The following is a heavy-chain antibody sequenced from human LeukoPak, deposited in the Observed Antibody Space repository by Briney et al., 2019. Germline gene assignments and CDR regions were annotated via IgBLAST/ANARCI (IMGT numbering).Heavy chain of an antibody. CDR1: GGSISSYY. D-gene: IGHD3-22*01. V-gene: IGHV4-59*12. Sequence: SETLSLTCTVSGGSISSYYWSWIRQPPGKGLEWIGYIYYSGSTNYNPSLKSRVTISVDTSKNQFSLKLSSVTAADTAVYYCARGWHYYDSSAIPHAFDIWGQGTMVTVSS. CDR3: ARGWHYYDSSAIPHAFDI. J-gene: IGHJ3*02. CDR2: IYYSGST.